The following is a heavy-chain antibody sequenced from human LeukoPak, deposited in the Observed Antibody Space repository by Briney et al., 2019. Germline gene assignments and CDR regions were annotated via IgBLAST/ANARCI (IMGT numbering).Heavy chain of an antibody. CDR1: GFAFNTYA. CDR3: AKDLRPDGINDLDY. CDR2: IFASGSTT. V-gene: IGHV3-23*03. D-gene: IGHD1-1*01. Sequence: PEGSLRLSCAASGFAFNTYAMNWVRQAPGKGLEWVSIIFASGSTTYYADSVKGRFAISRDNSNNMLYLQMNSLRAEDTAVYYCAKDLRPDGINDLDYWGQGTLVTVSS. J-gene: IGHJ4*02.